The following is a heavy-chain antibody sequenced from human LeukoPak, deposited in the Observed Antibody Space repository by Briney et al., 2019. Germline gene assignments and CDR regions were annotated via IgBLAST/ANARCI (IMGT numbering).Heavy chain of an antibody. CDR2: MNPKSGNT. V-gene: IGHV1-8*02. CDR1: GYTFTSYD. D-gene: IGHD1-26*01. Sequence: ASVKVSCKASGYTFTSYDINWLRQATGKGLEWMGWMNPKSGNTGYAQKFQGRVTMTRNTSISTAYMELSSLRSEDTAVYYCARGRGGVGVSKDFDYWGQGTLVTVSS. CDR3: ARGRGGVGVSKDFDY. J-gene: IGHJ4*02.